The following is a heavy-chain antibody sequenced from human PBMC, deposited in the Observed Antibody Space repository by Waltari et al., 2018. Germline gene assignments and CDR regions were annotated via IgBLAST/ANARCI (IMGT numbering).Heavy chain of an antibody. V-gene: IGHV4-4*02. J-gene: IGHJ4*02. CDR1: GDSMSSTDW. CDR3: ARDRGRGIYLDS. CDR2: IHRSGGT. D-gene: IGHD2-15*01. Sequence: QVQLQESGPGLVKPSGTLSLTCTVSGDSMSSTDWGSWVRQSPEKGLEWIGQIHRSGGTNYNPSLENRVTISIDTSNNQFSLKVTSTTAADTAVYYCARDRGRGIYLDSWGQGTLVTVSP.